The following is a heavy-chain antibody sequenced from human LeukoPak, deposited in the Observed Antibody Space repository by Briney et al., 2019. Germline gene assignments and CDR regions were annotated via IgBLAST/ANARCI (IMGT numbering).Heavy chain of an antibody. J-gene: IGHJ4*02. Sequence: SETLSLTCTVSGGSISSYYWSWIRQPPGKGLEWIGYIYYSGSTNYNPSLKSRVTISVDTSKNQFSLKLSSVTAADTAVYYCARQLDYGSGSYYPREYYFDYWGQGTLVPVSS. CDR3: ARQLDYGSGSYYPREYYFDY. D-gene: IGHD3-10*01. CDR2: IYYSGST. V-gene: IGHV4-59*08. CDR1: GGSISSYY.